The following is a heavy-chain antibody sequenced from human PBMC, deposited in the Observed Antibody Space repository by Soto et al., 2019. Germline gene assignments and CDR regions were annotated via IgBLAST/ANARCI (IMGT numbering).Heavy chain of an antibody. CDR1: GFTLSNYR. Sequence: EVQLVESGGGPVKSGGSLRLSCVASGFTLSNYRMTWVRQGPGKGLEWVSSISSRTDYIYDTESVKGRFTISRDNAKNSLYLQMNSLRDEDAAVYYCGREKEDEGSSSLRVYYGVDVWGQGTTVTVSS. J-gene: IGHJ6*02. CDR3: GREKEDEGSSSLRVYYGVDV. V-gene: IGHV3-21*01. D-gene: IGHD6-6*01. CDR2: ISSRTDYI.